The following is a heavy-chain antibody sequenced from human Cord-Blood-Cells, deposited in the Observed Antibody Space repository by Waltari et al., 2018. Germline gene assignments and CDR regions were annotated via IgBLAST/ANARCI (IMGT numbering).Heavy chain of an antibody. V-gene: IGHV1-3*01. CDR3: ARHGSGWYAFDI. J-gene: IGHJ3*02. D-gene: IGHD6-19*01. CDR1: GYPFTSYA. Sequence: QVQLVQSGAEVKKPGASVKVSCKASGYPFTSYAMHWVRQAPGQRLEWMGWINAGNGNTKYSQKFQGRVTITRDTSASTAYMELSSLRSEDTAVYYCARHGSGWYAFDIWGQGTMVTVSS. CDR2: INAGNGNT.